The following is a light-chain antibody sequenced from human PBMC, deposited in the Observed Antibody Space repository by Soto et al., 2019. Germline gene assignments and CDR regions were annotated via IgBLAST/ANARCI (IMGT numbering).Light chain of an antibody. J-gene: IGLJ1*01. CDR3: AAWDDSLSGFNV. V-gene: IGLV1-47*01. Sequence: QSVLSHPRSASWTPGQRVTISCSGSTPNIGTNYVYWYQQLPGTAPKLLIYRNDQRPSGVPDRFSGSKSGTSASLAISGLRSEDEADYFRAAWDDSLSGFNVFGTGTKVTVL. CDR1: TPNIGTNY. CDR2: RND.